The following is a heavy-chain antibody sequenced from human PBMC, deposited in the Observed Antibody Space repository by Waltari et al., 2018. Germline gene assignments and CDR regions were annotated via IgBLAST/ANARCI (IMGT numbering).Heavy chain of an antibody. D-gene: IGHD3-22*01. J-gene: IGHJ3*01. CDR1: GFPIKSGYY. Sequence: QVQLQESGPGLARPSETLSLSCAVSGFPIKSGYYWAWVRQPPGKGLEWLASVFRNRDKYYNPSLQSRVTISMDTSKNQSSLQLTSVTAADTALYYCVRPMYDSSDQGLAFDLWGQGTMVTVSS. CDR2: VFRNRDK. CDR3: VRPMYDSSDQGLAFDL. V-gene: IGHV4-38-2*01.